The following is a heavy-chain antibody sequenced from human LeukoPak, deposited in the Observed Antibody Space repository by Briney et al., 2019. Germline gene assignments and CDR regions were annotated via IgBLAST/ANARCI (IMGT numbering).Heavy chain of an antibody. CDR2: ICYTGNT. Sequence: PSETLSLTCTVSGGSISSSGYCWGWIRQPPGKGLECVRVICYTGNTYYNPSLKSRVTISVDTSKNQFSLRLSPVTAADTAVYYCARHKSGIDWFDPWGQGTLVTVSS. J-gene: IGHJ5*02. D-gene: IGHD1-14*01. CDR1: GGSISSSGYC. V-gene: IGHV4-39*01. CDR3: ARHKSGIDWFDP.